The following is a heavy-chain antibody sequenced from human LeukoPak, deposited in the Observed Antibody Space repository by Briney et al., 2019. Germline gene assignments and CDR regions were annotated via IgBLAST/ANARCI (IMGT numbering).Heavy chain of an antibody. J-gene: IGHJ4*02. CDR1: GITFSSYA. V-gene: IGHV3-30*04. CDR3: ARATDSSGYYPFDY. Sequence: GGSLRLSCAASGITFSSYAMHWVRQAPGKGLEWVAVISYDGSNKYYADSVKSRFTISRDNSKNTLYLQMNSLRAEDTAVYYCARATDSSGYYPFDYWGQGTLVTVSS. CDR2: ISYDGSNK. D-gene: IGHD3-22*01.